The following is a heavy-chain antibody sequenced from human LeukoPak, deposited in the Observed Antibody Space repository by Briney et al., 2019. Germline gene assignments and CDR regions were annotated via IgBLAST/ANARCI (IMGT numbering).Heavy chain of an antibody. V-gene: IGHV4-39*02. J-gene: IGHJ6*02. CDR3: AREHPYYGSGSYSPLMDV. CDR1: GGSTSSSSYY. CDR2: IYYSGST. D-gene: IGHD3-10*01. Sequence: SETLSLTCTVSGGSTSSSSYYWGWIRQPPGKGLEWIGSIYYSGSTYYNPSLKSRVTISVDTSKNQFSLKLSSVTAADTAVYYCAREHPYYGSGSYSPLMDVWGQGTTVTVSS.